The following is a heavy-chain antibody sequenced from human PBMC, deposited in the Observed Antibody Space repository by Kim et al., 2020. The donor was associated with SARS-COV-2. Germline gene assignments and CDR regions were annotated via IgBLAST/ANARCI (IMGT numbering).Heavy chain of an antibody. V-gene: IGHV3-73*01. CDR1: GFTFSDSA. CDR2: IRSKANSYAT. Sequence: GGSLRLSCAASGFTFSDSAMYWVRQASGKGMEWVGRIRSKANSYATAYDVSVKGRFIISRDDSKNTSYLQMNSLKTEDTAIYYCTRVPPYSNVWWDAFGIWGQGTMVTVSS. D-gene: IGHD4-4*01. J-gene: IGHJ3*02. CDR3: TRVPPYSNVWWDAFGI.